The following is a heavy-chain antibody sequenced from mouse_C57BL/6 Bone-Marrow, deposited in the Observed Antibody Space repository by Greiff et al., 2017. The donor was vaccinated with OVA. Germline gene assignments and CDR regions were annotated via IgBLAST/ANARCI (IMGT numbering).Heavy chain of an antibody. CDR3: ARNNDGYSFDY. CDR1: GYTFTSYW. Sequence: QVQLQQPGAELVMPGASVKLSCKASGYTFTSYWMHWVKQRPGQGLEWIGEIDPSDSYTNYNQKFKGKSTLTVDKSSSTAYMQLSSLTSEDSAVYYCARNNDGYSFDYWGQGTTLTVSS. J-gene: IGHJ2*01. CDR2: IDPSDSYT. V-gene: IGHV1-69*01. D-gene: IGHD2-3*01.